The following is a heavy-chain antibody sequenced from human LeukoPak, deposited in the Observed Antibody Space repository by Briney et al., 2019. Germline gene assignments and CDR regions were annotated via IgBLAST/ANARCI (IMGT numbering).Heavy chain of an antibody. CDR3: ARDYGSGSGNWFDA. J-gene: IGHJ5*02. D-gene: IGHD3-10*01. CDR1: GYRFSSYR. CDR2: MYPGDSDT. V-gene: IGHV5-51*01. Sequence: GESLKISGQGSGYRFSSYRIGWVRQMPGKGLEWMGTMYPGDSDTRYSPSFQGQVTMSVDKSITTAYLEWSGLKASDTAMYYCARDYGSGSGNWFDAWGPGTLVTVSS.